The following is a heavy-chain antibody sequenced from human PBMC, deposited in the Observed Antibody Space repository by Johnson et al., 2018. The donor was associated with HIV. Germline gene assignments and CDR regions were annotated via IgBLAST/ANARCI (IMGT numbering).Heavy chain of an antibody. D-gene: IGHD1-26*01. J-gene: IGHJ3*02. V-gene: IGHV3-20*04. CDR1: GFTFDDSG. Sequence: VQLVESGGGVVRPGGSLRLSCAASGFTFDDSGMSWVRQAPGKGLECVSGINWNGGSTGYADSVKGRFTISRDNSKNTLYLQMGSLRAEDMAVYYCAREGVGVNAFDIWGQGTMVTVSS. CDR3: AREGVGVNAFDI. CDR2: INWNGGST.